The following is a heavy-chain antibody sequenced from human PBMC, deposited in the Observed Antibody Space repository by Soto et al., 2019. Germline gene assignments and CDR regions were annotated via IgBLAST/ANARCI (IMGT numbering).Heavy chain of an antibody. CDR1: GYSFTKYW. J-gene: IGHJ6*02. V-gene: IGHV5-51*01. CDR2: VYPGDSES. D-gene: IGHD2-2*01. Sequence: GESLKISCKGSGYSFTKYWIAWVRQKPGKGLEWMGIVYPGDSESRYSPSFQGHVTISADKSISTAYLQWSSLKASDTAMYYCASSPRGYCSSTSCRELGNYYGMDVWGQGTTVTVS. CDR3: ASSPRGYCSSTSCRELGNYYGMDV.